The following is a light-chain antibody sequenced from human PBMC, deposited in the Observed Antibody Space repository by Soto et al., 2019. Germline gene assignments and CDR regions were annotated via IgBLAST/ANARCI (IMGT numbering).Light chain of an antibody. J-gene: IGKJ5*01. V-gene: IGKV3-15*01. Sequence: EIVMTQSPATLSVSPGERATLSCRASQSVSSKLAWFQQKPGQAPSLVIYGVSTRATGVPVRFSGSGSGTEFTLTIDSLQSEDFAVYYCQQRSSWPITFGQGTRLEIK. CDR3: QQRSSWPIT. CDR2: GVS. CDR1: QSVSSK.